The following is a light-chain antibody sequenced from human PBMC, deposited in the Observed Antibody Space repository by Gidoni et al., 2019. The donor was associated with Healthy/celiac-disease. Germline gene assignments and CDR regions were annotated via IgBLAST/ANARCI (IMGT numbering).Light chain of an antibody. CDR2: AAS. J-gene: IGKJ2*03. V-gene: IGKV1-39*01. CDR3: QQSYSTPYS. Sequence: DIQMTQSPSSLSASVGDRVTITCRASQSISSYLNWYQQKPGKAPQLLLYAASSLQSGVPSRFRCSGSGTDFTLTISRLLPEDFATYYCQQSYSTPYSFGQGTKLEIK. CDR1: QSISSY.